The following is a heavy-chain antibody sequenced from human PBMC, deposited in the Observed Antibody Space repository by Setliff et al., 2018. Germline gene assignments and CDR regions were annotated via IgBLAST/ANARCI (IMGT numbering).Heavy chain of an antibody. V-gene: IGHV4-39*07. D-gene: IGHD6-13*01. J-gene: IGHJ6*02. Sequence: SETLSLTCTDSGGSISSGSYYWSWIRQPPGKGLEWIGIIYYSGSTYYNPSLKSRVTISVDTSKNQFSLKLSSVTAADTAVYYCARQQQLVIGSTAYYYYGMDVWGQGTTVTVSS. CDR1: GGSISSGSYY. CDR2: IYYSGST. CDR3: ARQQQLVIGSTAYYYYGMDV.